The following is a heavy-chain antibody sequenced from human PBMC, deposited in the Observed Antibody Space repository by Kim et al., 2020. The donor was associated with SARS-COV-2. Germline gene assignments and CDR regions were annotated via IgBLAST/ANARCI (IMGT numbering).Heavy chain of an antibody. D-gene: IGHD5-12*01. J-gene: IGHJ4*02. CDR2: ST. Sequence: STSYAKKFQGRVTMTRDTSTSTVYMELSSLRSEDTAVYYCARGPYGGCDYWGQGTLVTVSS. CDR3: ARGPYGGCDY. V-gene: IGHV1-46*01.